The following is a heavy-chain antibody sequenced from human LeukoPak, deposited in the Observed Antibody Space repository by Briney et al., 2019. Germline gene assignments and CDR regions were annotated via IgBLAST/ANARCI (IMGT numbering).Heavy chain of an antibody. J-gene: IGHJ4*02. Sequence: GGSLRPSCAASGFTFSSYAMHWVRQAPGKGLEWVAVISYDGSNKYYADSVKGRFTISRDNSKNTLYLQMNSPRAEDTAVYYCARDQTMVRGVIIKTGFDYWGQGTLVTVSS. CDR3: ARDQTMVRGVIIKTGFDY. CDR1: GFTFSSYA. CDR2: ISYDGSNK. V-gene: IGHV3-30-3*01. D-gene: IGHD3-10*01.